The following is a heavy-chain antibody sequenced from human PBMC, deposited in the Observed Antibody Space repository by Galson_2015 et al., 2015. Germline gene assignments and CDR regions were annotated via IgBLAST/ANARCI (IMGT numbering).Heavy chain of an antibody. CDR3: ARGNEAFDM. CDR2: TYYRSKWSD. CDR1: GDSVSSHIAV. D-gene: IGHD4-23*01. Sequence: CAISGDSVSSHIAVWNWIRQSPSRGLEWLGRTYYRSKWSDNYAVSVKSRITINPDTSKNQFSLQLNSVTPEDTALYYCARGNEAFDMWGQGTMVTVSS. V-gene: IGHV6-1*01. J-gene: IGHJ3*02.